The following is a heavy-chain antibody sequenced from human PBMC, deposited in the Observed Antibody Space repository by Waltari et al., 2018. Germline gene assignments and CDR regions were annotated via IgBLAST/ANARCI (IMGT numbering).Heavy chain of an antibody. CDR1: GFTFNNYA. J-gene: IGHJ4*02. D-gene: IGHD3-10*01. CDR3: VKETAYGYYFDN. CDR2: IYSGGCA. Sequence: EVQLLESGGGLIPPGGSLTLSCAASGFTFNNYAMNWIRQAPGKGLECVSVIYSGGCAYYADSVKGRFTISRDNSKNTLYLQMSSLRLEDTAVYYCVKETAYGYYFDNWGQGTLVSVSS. V-gene: IGHV3-23*03.